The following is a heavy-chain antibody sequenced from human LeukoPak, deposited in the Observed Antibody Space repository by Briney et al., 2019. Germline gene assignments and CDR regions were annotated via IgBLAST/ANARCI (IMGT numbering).Heavy chain of an antibody. CDR2: LYSDGNT. CDR3: ARGVEPLAANTLAY. Sequence: GGSLRLSCAASGFTVITNDMTWVRQAPGKGREWCSGLYSDGNTKYADSVQGRFTISRDNSKNTLYLEMNSLSPDDTAVYYCARGVEPLAANTLAYWGQGTLVTVSS. V-gene: IGHV3-53*01. CDR1: GFTVITND. D-gene: IGHD1-14*01. J-gene: IGHJ4*02.